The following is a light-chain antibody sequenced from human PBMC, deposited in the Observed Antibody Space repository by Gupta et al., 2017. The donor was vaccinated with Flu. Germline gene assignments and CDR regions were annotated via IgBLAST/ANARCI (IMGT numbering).Light chain of an antibody. J-gene: IGKJ1*01. Sequence: DIQMTQSPSSLSATVGDRVTITCRASQGISNYLAWFRQKPGKAPESLISAASSLQSGVPSRLSGSGSGTEFTLTIDSLQPEDFATYYCQQDVTLPWTFGQGTKVEIK. CDR3: QQDVTLPWT. CDR1: QGISNY. V-gene: IGKV1-16*01. CDR2: AAS.